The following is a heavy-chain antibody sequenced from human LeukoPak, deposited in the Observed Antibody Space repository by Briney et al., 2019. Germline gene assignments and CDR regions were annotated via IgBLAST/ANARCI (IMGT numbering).Heavy chain of an antibody. V-gene: IGHV3-23*01. CDR2: ISGGGGST. J-gene: IGHJ3*02. Sequence: GGSLRLSCAASGFTFSSYAMSWIRQAPGKGLEWVSAISGGGGSTYYADSVKGRFTISRDNSKNTLYLQMNSLRAEDTAVYYCAKDLRITMIVVVITQGGAFDIWGQGTMVTVSS. CDR1: GFTFSSYA. D-gene: IGHD3-22*01. CDR3: AKDLRITMIVVVITQGGAFDI.